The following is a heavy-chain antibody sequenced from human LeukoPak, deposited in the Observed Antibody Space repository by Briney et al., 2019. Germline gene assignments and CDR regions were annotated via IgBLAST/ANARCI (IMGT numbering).Heavy chain of an antibody. CDR3: ARGVTMIVVVHHFDY. Sequence: GGSLRLSCAASGFTFSSYWMSWVRQAPGKGLEWVANIKQDGSEKYYVDSVKGRFTISRDNAKNSLYLQMNSLRAEDTAVYYCARGVTMIVVVHHFDYWGQGTLVTVSS. D-gene: IGHD3-22*01. CDR1: GFTFSSYW. V-gene: IGHV3-7*01. CDR2: IKQDGSEK. J-gene: IGHJ4*02.